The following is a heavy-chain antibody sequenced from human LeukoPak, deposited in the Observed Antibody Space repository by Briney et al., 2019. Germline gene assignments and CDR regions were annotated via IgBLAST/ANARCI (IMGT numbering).Heavy chain of an antibody. D-gene: IGHD3-22*01. CDR2: INWNGGST. J-gene: IGHJ4*02. CDR1: GFTFDDYG. V-gene: IGHV3-20*04. Sequence: WGSLRLSCAASGFTFDDYGMSWVRQAPGKGLEWVSGINWNGGSTGYADYVNGRFTISRANAKNSLYLQMNSLRAEDTALYYCARGPLQTIPTSRIVVYYYPFDYWGQGTLVTVSS. CDR3: ARGPLQTIPTSRIVVYYYPFDY.